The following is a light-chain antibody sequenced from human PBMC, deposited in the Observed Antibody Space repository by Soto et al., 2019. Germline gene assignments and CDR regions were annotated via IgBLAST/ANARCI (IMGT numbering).Light chain of an antibody. CDR3: SSSARSRTVE. Sequence: QATVAGAAGRSIIITCTATSRALGDSNYVSWYQQRPGKATKLIIFEVSSRPSGVSNRSSGSKSGNTASLTISGLPTEYEADYYCSSSARSRTVEIGGRTKVTVL. CDR2: EVS. CDR1: SRALGDSNY. V-gene: IGLV2-14*01. J-gene: IGLJ2*01.